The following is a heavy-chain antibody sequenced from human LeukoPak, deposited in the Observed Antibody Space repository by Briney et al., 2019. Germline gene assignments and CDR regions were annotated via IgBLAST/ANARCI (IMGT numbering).Heavy chain of an antibody. CDR3: AKESTVTPGNVNWFDP. CDR2: IKEDGSEK. J-gene: IGHJ5*02. V-gene: IGHV3-7*03. CDR1: GFTFSTYW. D-gene: IGHD4-17*01. Sequence: GGSLRLSCAAYGFTFSTYWMTWVRHVPGKGLEWVANIKEDGSEKYYVDSVRGRFTISRDNSKNRLYLKMNSLRAEDTGVYYCAKESTVTPGNVNWFDPWGQGTLVTVSS.